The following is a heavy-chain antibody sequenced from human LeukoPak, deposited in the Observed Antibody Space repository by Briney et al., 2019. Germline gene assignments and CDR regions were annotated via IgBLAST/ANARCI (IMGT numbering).Heavy chain of an antibody. CDR1: GGSFSGYY. D-gene: IGHD2/OR15-2a*01. V-gene: IGHV4-34*01. Sequence: SETLSLTCAAYGGSFSGYYWSWIRQPPGKGLEWIGEINHSGSTNYNPSLKSRVTISVDTSKNQFSLKLTSVTAADTAVYYCARQAEILNWFDPWGQGTLVTVSS. CDR3: ARQAEILNWFDP. CDR2: INHSGST. J-gene: IGHJ5*02.